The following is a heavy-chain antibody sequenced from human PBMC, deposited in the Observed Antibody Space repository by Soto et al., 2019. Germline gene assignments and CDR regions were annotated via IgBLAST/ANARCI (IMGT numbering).Heavy chain of an antibody. CDR3: ARALQVVPARWYAFDI. Sequence: QLQLQESGSGLVKPSQTLSLTCAVSGGSISSGGYSWSWIRQPPGKGLEWIGYIYHSGSTYYNPSLKSRVTISVDRSKNQFSLKLSSVTAADTAVYYCARALQVVPARWYAFDIWGQGTMVTVSS. V-gene: IGHV4-30-2*01. D-gene: IGHD2-21*02. CDR1: GGSISSGGYS. J-gene: IGHJ3*02. CDR2: IYHSGST.